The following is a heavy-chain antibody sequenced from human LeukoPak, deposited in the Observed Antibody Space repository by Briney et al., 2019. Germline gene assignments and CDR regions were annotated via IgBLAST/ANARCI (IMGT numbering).Heavy chain of an antibody. D-gene: IGHD6-19*01. Sequence: PSETLSLTCTVSGGSISSYYWGWIRQPAGKGLEWIGRIYTSGSTNYNPSLKSRVTMSVDTSKNQFSLKLSSVTAADTAVYYCARDLGEAVAGTGNYYYYGMDVWGQGTTVTVSS. CDR1: GGSISSYY. CDR3: ARDLGEAVAGTGNYYYYGMDV. J-gene: IGHJ6*02. CDR2: IYTSGST. V-gene: IGHV4-4*07.